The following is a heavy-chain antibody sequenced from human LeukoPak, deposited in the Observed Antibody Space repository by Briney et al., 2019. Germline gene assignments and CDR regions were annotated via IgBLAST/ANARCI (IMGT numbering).Heavy chain of an antibody. J-gene: IGHJ3*02. Sequence: GASVKVSCKASGYTFTNYDINWVRQAAGQGLEWMGWMNPNSGGTNYAQKFQGRVTMTRDTSISTAYMELSRLRSDDTAVYYCARVCQRRCFSGVTVGDVDIAATDDAFDIWGQGTMVTVSS. D-gene: IGHD5-12*01. CDR2: MNPNSGGT. CDR1: GYTFTNYD. CDR3: ARVCQRRCFSGVTVGDVDIAATDDAFDI. V-gene: IGHV1-2*02.